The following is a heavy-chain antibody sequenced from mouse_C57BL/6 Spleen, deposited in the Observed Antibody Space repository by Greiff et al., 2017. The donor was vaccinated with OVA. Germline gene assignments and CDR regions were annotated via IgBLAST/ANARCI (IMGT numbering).Heavy chain of an antibody. V-gene: IGHV1-55*01. Sequence: VQLQQSGAELVKPGASVKLSCQASGYTFTSYWITWVKQRPGQGLEWIGDIYPGSGSTNYNEKFKSKATLTVDTSSSTAYMQLSGLTSEDSAVYYCARETACFAYWGQGTLVTVSA. CDR2: IYPGSGST. CDR1: GYTFTSYW. J-gene: IGHJ3*01. CDR3: ARETACFAY.